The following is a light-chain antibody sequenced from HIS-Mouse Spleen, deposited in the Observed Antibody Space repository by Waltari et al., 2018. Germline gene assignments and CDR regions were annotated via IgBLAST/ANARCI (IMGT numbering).Light chain of an antibody. CDR3: YSTDSSGNHRV. CDR1: ALPTKY. V-gene: IGLV3-10*01. J-gene: IGLJ2*01. Sequence: SYELTQPPSVSVSPGQTARITCSGDALPTKYAYWYQQKSGQAPVLVIYEDSKRPSGIPGRCSGSSSGKLATLTISGAQVEDEADYYCYSTDSSGNHRVFGGGTKLTVL. CDR2: EDS.